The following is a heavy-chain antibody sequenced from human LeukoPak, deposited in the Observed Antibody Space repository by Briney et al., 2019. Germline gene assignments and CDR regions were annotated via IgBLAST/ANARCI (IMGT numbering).Heavy chain of an antibody. V-gene: IGHV3-23*01. J-gene: IGHJ5*02. Sequence: GGSLRLSCAASGFTFSSYAMSWVRQAPGKGLEWVSGIRGSGDSTDYADSVKGRFTISRDNSKNTLYLQMNSLRAEDTAVYYCAKDKSANWFDPWGQGTLVTVSS. CDR2: IRGSGDST. CDR3: AKDKSANWFDP. CDR1: GFTFSSYA.